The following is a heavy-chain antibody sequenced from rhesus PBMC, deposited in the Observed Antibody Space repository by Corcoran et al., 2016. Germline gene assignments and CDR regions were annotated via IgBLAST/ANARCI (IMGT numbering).Heavy chain of an antibody. J-gene: IGHJ4*01. V-gene: IGHV4S2*01. CDR2: IDGSGGST. Sequence: QVQLQESGPGLVKPSETLPLTCALSGASISRNYWSWIRQAPGKGLEWIGSIDGSGGSTDYNPSLKSRVTISIDTSKNQFSLKLSSVTAADTAVYYCASSYYNFWSGYSWGQGVLVTVSS. CDR3: ASSYYNFWSGYS. CDR1: GASISRNY. D-gene: IGHD3-3*01.